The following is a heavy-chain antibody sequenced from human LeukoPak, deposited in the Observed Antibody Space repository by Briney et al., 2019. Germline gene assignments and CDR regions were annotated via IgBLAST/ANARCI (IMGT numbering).Heavy chain of an antibody. J-gene: IGHJ4*02. Sequence: GGSLRLSCTASGFTFGDYAMSWVRQAPGKGLEWVSGINWNGGSTGYADSVKGRFTISRDNAKNSLYLQMNSLRAEDTALYYCARVSLWFGELLADYWGQGTLVTVSS. CDR3: ARVSLWFGELLADY. D-gene: IGHD3-10*01. CDR2: INWNGGST. V-gene: IGHV3-20*04. CDR1: GFTFGDYA.